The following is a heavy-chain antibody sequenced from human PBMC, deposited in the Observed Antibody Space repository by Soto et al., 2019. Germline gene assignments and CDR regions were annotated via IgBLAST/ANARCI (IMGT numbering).Heavy chain of an antibody. J-gene: IGHJ6*02. CDR2: IYPGDSDT. V-gene: IGHV5-51*01. CDR3: AGGGVRGVITRTRDYYGMDV. Sequence: GESLKISCKGSGYSFTSYSIGWVRQMPGKGLEWMGIIYPGDSDTRYSPSFQGQVTISADKSISTAYLQWSSLKASDTAMYYCAGGGVRGVITRTRDYYGMDVWGQGTTVTVSS. D-gene: IGHD3-10*01. CDR1: GYSFTSYS.